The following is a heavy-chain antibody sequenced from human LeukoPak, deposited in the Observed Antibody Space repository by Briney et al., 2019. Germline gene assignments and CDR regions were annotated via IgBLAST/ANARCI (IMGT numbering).Heavy chain of an antibody. CDR3: ARWYYDSSGYRYFDY. Sequence: SETLSLTCTVSGVSISTYYWTWIRQPPGKGLEWIGNLDYSGNTKYNPSLKSRVTISVDTSKNHFSLKLSSVTAADTAVYYCARWYYDSSGYRYFDYWGQGTLVIVSS. D-gene: IGHD3-22*01. V-gene: IGHV4-59*12. CDR2: LDYSGNT. CDR1: GVSISTYY. J-gene: IGHJ4*02.